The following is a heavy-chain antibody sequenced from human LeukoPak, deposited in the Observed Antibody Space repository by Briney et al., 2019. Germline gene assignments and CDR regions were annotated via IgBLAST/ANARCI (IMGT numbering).Heavy chain of an antibody. CDR3: AKGSGGYSGSGSPHFDS. CDR2: NK. D-gene: IGHD3-10*01. CDR1: GFSFSSFA. Sequence: GGSLRLSCGAPGFSFSSFAMHWVRQAPGKGLEWVAVNKYYADSVKGRFTISRGNSKNTVYLQMNSLRAEDTAVYYCAKGSGGYSGSGSPHFDSWGQGTLVAVSS. J-gene: IGHJ4*02. V-gene: IGHV3-33*06.